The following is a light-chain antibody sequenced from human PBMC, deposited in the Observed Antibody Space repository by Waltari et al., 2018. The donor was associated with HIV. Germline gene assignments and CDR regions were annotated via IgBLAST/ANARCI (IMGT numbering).Light chain of an antibody. V-gene: IGLV1-47*01. Sequence: QSVLTQPPSASGTPGQRVTISCSGARSDIGINYVSWYQHLPGTAPKLLIYRKNPRPSGVPDRFSASKSGTSASLAISGLRSEDEADYYCAAWDVSLRGAYVFGTGTKVAVL. J-gene: IGLJ1*01. CDR1: RSDIGINY. CDR2: RKN. CDR3: AAWDVSLRGAYV.